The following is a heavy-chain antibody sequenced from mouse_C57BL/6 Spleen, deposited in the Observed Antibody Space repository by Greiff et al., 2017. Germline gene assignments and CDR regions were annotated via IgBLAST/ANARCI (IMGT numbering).Heavy chain of an antibody. CDR1: GYAFSSSW. J-gene: IGHJ2*01. V-gene: IGHV1-82*01. CDR3: ARSSITSLDY. CDR2: IYPGDGDT. Sequence: QVQLQQSGPELVKPGASVKISCKASGYAFSSSWMNWVKQRPGTGLEWIGRIYPGDGDTNYNGKFKGKATLTADKSSSTAYMQLSSLTSEDSAVYFCARSSITSLDYWGQGTTLTVSS. D-gene: IGHD1-1*01.